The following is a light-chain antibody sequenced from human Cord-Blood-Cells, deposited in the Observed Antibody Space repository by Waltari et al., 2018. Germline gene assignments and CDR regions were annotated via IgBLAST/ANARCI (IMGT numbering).Light chain of an antibody. CDR1: QSVSSN. CDR2: GAS. J-gene: IGKJ2*01. V-gene: IGKV3D-15*01. Sequence: EIFILHSCVTMSLSPEERATLSCRASQSVSSNLEWYQQKPGPAPRLLIYGASIMATGIPARFSGSGSGTDFTLTISSLQSEDFAVYYCQQNNSSPYTFGQGTKLEIK. CDR3: QQNNSSPYT.